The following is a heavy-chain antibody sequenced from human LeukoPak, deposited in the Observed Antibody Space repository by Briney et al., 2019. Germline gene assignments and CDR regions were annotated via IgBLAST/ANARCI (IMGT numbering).Heavy chain of an antibody. Sequence: SETLSLTCAVYGGSFCGYYWSWIRQPPGKGLEWIGEINHSGSTNYNPSLKSRVTISVDTSKNQFSLKLSSVTAADTAVYYCARHMVVPAAMKGIDYWGQGTLVTVSS. CDR3: ARHMVVPAAMKGIDY. J-gene: IGHJ4*02. V-gene: IGHV4-34*01. CDR2: INHSGST. D-gene: IGHD2-2*01. CDR1: GGSFCGYY.